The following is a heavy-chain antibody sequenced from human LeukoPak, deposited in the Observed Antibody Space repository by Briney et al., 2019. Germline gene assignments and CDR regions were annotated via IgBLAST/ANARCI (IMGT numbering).Heavy chain of an antibody. D-gene: IGHD3-10*01. Sequence: GGSLRLSCAASGFTFSDHYMDWVRQAPGKGLEWVGRTRNKANNYTTEYAASVKGRFTISRDDSRNSLYLQMNSLKTEDTAVYYCARTPRVRGVFNPYDYWGQGTLVTVSS. CDR1: GFTFSDHY. CDR3: ARTPRVRGVFNPYDY. CDR2: TRNKANNYTT. V-gene: IGHV3-72*01. J-gene: IGHJ4*02.